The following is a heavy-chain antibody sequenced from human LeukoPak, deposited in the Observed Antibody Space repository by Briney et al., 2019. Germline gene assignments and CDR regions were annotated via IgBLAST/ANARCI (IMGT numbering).Heavy chain of an antibody. D-gene: IGHD4-17*01. CDR1: GFTINSYA. J-gene: IGHJ4*02. V-gene: IGHV3-23*05. CDR3: AKDHGHYGDYHDY. Sequence: GGSLRLSCAASGFTINSYAMSWVRQAPGKGLEWVSGLGPTGINTYFADSVKGRFTMSRDNSKNTLYLQMNSLRAEDTAIYYCAKDHGHYGDYHDYWGQGTLVTVSS. CDR2: LGPTGINT.